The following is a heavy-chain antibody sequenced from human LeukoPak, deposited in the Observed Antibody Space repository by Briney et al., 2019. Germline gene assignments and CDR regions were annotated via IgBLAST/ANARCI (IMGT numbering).Heavy chain of an antibody. CDR3: ARVSTYSSSSGYYYYYYMDV. D-gene: IGHD6-6*01. CDR1: GGTFSSYA. V-gene: IGHV1-69*05. Sequence: GASVKVSCKASGGTFSSYAISWVRRAPGQGLEWMGGIIPIFGTANYAQKFQGRVTITTDESTSTAYMELSSLRSEDTAVYYCARVSTYSSSSGYYYYYYMDVWGKGTTVTVSS. CDR2: IIPIFGTA. J-gene: IGHJ6*03.